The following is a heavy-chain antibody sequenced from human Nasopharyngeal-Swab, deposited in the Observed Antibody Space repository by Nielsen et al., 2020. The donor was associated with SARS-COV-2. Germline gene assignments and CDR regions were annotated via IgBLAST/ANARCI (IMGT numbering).Heavy chain of an antibody. CDR3: ARSIAARVYYYYYMDV. J-gene: IGHJ6*03. CDR2: IIPIFGTA. Sequence: SVKVSCKASGGTFSSYAISWVRQAPGQGPEWMGGIIPIFGTANYAQKFQGRVTITADESTSTAYMELSSLRSEDTAVYYCARSIAARVYYYYYMDVWGKGTTVTVSS. D-gene: IGHD6-6*01. CDR1: GGTFSSYA. V-gene: IGHV1-69*13.